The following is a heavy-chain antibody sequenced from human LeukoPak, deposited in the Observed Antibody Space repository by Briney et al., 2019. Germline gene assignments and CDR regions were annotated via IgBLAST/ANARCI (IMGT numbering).Heavy chain of an antibody. CDR2: INAHSGGT. J-gene: IGHJ4*02. D-gene: IGHD2-2*01. V-gene: IGHV1-2*02. Sequence: ASVTVSYKASGYTFTAYYMHWVRQAPGQGLEWMGWINAHSGGTNFVQKFQGRVTMTRDTSITTAHMELSRLTSDDTAMYYCAREIPCSSSSCLDYWGQGTLVTVSS. CDR3: AREIPCSSSSCLDY. CDR1: GYTFTAYY.